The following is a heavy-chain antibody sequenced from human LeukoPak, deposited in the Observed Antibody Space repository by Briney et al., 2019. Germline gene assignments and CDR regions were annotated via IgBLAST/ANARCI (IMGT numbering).Heavy chain of an antibody. CDR2: IKNDGTTK. V-gene: IGHV3-7*01. CDR1: GFTFSSYW. J-gene: IGHJ4*02. CDR3: TRDHFYARDY. D-gene: IGHD2/OR15-2a*01. Sequence: GGSLRLSCEVSGFTFSSYWMTWVRQAPGKGLEWVASIKNDGTTKWYLDSVKGRFTVSRDNAKNSLYLQLNSLGVDDTAIFYCTRDHFYARDYWGQGTLVTVSS.